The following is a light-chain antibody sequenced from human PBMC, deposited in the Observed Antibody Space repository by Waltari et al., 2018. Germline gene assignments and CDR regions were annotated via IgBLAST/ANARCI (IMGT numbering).Light chain of an antibody. CDR1: QSVSSN. CDR3: QKYNNWPLT. J-gene: IGKJ4*01. V-gene: IGKV3-15*01. CDR2: GAS. Sequence: EIVMTQSPATLSVSPGERATLSCRASQSVSSNLAWYQQKPGQAPRLLIYGASTRATGIPARCRGSGSGTEFTRNIGSMQSEDCGADYCQKYNNWPLTFGGGTKVEIK.